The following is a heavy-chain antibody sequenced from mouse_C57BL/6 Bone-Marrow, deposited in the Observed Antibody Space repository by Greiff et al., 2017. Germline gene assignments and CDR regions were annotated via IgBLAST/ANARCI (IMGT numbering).Heavy chain of an antibody. CDR2: IYPGSGNT. J-gene: IGHJ2*01. V-gene: IGHV1-76*01. CDR3: ARRTTAYYFDY. D-gene: IGHD1-2*01. CDR1: SYTFTDYY. Sequence: QVQLKESGAELVRPGASVKLSCKASSYTFTDYYINWVKQRPGQGLEWIARIYPGSGNTYYNEKFKGKATLTAEKSSSTAHMQLSSLTSEDSAVYFCARRTTAYYFDYWGQGTTLTVSS.